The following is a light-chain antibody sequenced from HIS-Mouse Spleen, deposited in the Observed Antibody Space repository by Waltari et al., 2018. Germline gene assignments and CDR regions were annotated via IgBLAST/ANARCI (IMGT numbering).Light chain of an antibody. CDR1: RPNIGAGYD. V-gene: IGLV1-40*01. CDR3: QSYDSSLSGWV. Sequence: QSVLTQPPSVSGAPGQRVTIPCTGSRPNIGAGYDVHWYQQLPGTAPKLLIYGNSNRPSGVPDRFSGSKSGTSASLAITGLQAEDEADYYCQSYDSSLSGWVFGGGTKLTVL. CDR2: GNS. J-gene: IGLJ3*02.